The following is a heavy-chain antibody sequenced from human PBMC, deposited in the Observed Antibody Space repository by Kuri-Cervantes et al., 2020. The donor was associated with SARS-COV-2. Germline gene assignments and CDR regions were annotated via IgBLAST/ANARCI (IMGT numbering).Heavy chain of an antibody. D-gene: IGHD1-26*01. Sequence: SETLSLTCTVSGYSISSGYYWGWIRQPPGKGLEWIGSIYHSGSTYYNPSLKGRVTMSVDTSKNEFSLKLSSVTAADTAVYYCARRHTVGATTDWFDPWGQGTLVTVSS. CDR2: IYHSGST. V-gene: IGHV4-38-2*02. CDR3: ARRHTVGATTDWFDP. J-gene: IGHJ5*02. CDR1: GYSISSGYY.